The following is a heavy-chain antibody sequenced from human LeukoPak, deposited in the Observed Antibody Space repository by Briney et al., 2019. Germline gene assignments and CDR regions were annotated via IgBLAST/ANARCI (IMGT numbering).Heavy chain of an antibody. D-gene: IGHD6-13*01. Sequence: SETLSLTCAVYGGSFSGYYWSRIRQPPGKGLEWIGEINHSGSTNYNPSLKSRVTISVDTSKNQFSLKLSSVTAADTAVYYCARGRHSSSWYTQRYYYYGMDVWGQGTTVTVSS. CDR1: GGSFSGYY. V-gene: IGHV4-34*01. CDR3: ARGRHSSSWYTQRYYYYGMDV. J-gene: IGHJ6*02. CDR2: INHSGST.